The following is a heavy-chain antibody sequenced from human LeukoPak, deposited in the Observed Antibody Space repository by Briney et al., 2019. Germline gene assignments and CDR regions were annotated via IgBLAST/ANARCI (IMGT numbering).Heavy chain of an antibody. Sequence: SETLSLTCTVSGGSISSYYWSWIRQPPGKGLEWIGYIYYSGSTNYNPSLKSRVTISVDTSKNQFSLKLSSVTAADTAVYYCATGYTARRFDYWGQGTLVTVSS. J-gene: IGHJ4*02. CDR3: ATGYTARRFDY. CDR2: IYYSGST. CDR1: GGSISSYY. D-gene: IGHD5-12*01. V-gene: IGHV4-59*08.